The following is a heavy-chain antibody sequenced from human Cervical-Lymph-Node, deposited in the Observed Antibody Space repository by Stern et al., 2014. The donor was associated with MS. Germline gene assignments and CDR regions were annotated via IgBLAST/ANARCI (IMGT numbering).Heavy chain of an antibody. CDR1: GFTFSSFW. CDR3: ARASRTYNDILTGYAGFDD. D-gene: IGHD3-9*01. CDR2: IKQDGSEK. J-gene: IGHJ4*02. Sequence: EVQLVESGGGLVRPGGSLRLSCAASGFTFSSFWMSWVRQAPGKGLEWVANIKQDGSEKYYVNSVKGRFTISRDNAKKSLYLQINSLRAEDAAVYYCARASRTYNDILTGYAGFDDWGQGTLVTVSS. V-gene: IGHV3-7*01.